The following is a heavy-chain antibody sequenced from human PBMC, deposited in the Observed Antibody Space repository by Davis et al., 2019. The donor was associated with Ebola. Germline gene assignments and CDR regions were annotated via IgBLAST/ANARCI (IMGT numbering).Heavy chain of an antibody. CDR2: ISWNSGSI. J-gene: IGHJ6*02. V-gene: IGHV3-9*01. CDR3: AKDMKVGDDYGDYYYGMDV. D-gene: IGHD4-17*01. Sequence: PGGSLRLSCAASGFTFDDYAMHWVRQAPGKGLEWVSGISWNSGSIGYADSVKGRFTISRDNAKNSLYLQMNSLRAEDTALYYCAKDMKVGDDYGDYYYGMDVWGQGTTVTVSS. CDR1: GFTFDDYA.